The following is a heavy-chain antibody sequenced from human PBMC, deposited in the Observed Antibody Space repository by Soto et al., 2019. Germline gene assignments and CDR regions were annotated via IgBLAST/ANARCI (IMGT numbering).Heavy chain of an antibody. CDR2: IWYDGSNK. CDR3: ARGSYGYLLDYYYGMDV. V-gene: IGHV3-33*01. CDR1: GFTLSSYG. Sequence: QVQLVESGGGVVQPGRSLRLSCAASGFTLSSYGMHWVRQAPGKGLEWVAVIWYDGSNKYYADSVKGRFTISRDNSKNTLYLQMNSLRAEDTAVYYCARGSYGYLLDYYYGMDVWGQGTTVTVSS. D-gene: IGHD5-18*01. J-gene: IGHJ6*02.